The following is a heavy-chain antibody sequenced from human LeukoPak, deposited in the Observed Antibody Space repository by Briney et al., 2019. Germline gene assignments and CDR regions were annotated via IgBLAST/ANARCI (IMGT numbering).Heavy chain of an antibody. Sequence: ASVKVSCKASGYTFTSYYIHWVRQAPGQGLEWMGIINPSGGSTSYAQKFQGRVTMARDMSTSTVYMELSSLRSEDTAVYYCARATTVTTLDAFDIWGQGTMVTVSS. D-gene: IGHD4-17*01. V-gene: IGHV1-46*01. J-gene: IGHJ3*02. CDR3: ARATTVTTLDAFDI. CDR2: INPSGGST. CDR1: GYTFTSYY.